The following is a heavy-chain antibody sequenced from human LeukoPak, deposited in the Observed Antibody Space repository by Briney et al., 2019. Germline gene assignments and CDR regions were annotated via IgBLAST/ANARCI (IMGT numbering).Heavy chain of an antibody. D-gene: IGHD4-17*01. Sequence: SGGSLRLSCAASGFTFSNFAMHWVRQAPGKGLEWVTLITYDGSNQYYADSVKGRFTISRDNSKNTLYLQMNSLRAEDTAVYYCVRAAHFTVTTAAFDIWGQGTMVTVSP. CDR2: ITYDGSNQ. V-gene: IGHV3-30*14. CDR1: GFTFSNFA. CDR3: VRAAHFTVTTAAFDI. J-gene: IGHJ3*02.